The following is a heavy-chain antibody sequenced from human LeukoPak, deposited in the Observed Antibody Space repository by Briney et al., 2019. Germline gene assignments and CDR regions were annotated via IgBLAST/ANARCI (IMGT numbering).Heavy chain of an antibody. Sequence: SETLSLTCTVSGGSISSYYWSWIRQPPGKGLEWIGYIYYSGSTNYNPSLKSRVTISVDTSKNQFSLKLSSVTAADTAVYYCARGRKYYYDSSGSGGYWGQGTLVTVSS. D-gene: IGHD3-22*01. CDR3: ARGRKYYYDSSGSGGY. CDR1: GGSISSYY. V-gene: IGHV4-59*12. CDR2: IYYSGST. J-gene: IGHJ4*02.